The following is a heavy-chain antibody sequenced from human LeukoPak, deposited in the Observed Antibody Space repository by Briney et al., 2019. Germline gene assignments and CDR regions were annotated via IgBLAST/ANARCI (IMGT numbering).Heavy chain of an antibody. CDR1: GFTFSSYW. CDR3: ARCLRDSSGYFEY. Sequence: PGGSLRLSCAASGFTFSSYWMSWVRQAPGKGLEWVANIKQDGSEKYYVDSVKGRFTISRDNAKNSLYLQMNSLRAEDTAVYYCARCLRDSSGYFEYWGQGTLVTVSS. J-gene: IGHJ4*02. V-gene: IGHV3-7*03. D-gene: IGHD3-22*01. CDR2: IKQDGSEK.